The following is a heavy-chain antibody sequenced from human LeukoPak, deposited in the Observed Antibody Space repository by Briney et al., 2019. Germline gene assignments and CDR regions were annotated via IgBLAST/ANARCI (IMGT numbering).Heavy chain of an antibody. CDR1: GYTFTSYG. CDR3: ARDRHFDSNGYYSPFFRGGLWYFDY. CDR2: ISTYNGNT. J-gene: IGHJ4*02. V-gene: IGHV1-18*01. D-gene: IGHD3-22*01. Sequence: RASVKVSCKASGYTFTSYGISWVRQAPGQGLEWVGRISTYNGNTNFAQKLQGRVTMTTDTSTSTAYMELRSLRSDDTAMYYCARDRHFDSNGYYSPFFRGGLWYFDYWGQGTLVTVSS.